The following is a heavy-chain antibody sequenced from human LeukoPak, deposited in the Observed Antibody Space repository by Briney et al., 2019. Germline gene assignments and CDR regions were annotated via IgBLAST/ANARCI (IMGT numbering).Heavy chain of an antibody. D-gene: IGHD3-3*01. CDR3: ARGTGAYYDFWSGYTSPYYFDY. CDR1: GGSISSYY. Sequence: SETLSLTCTVSGGSISSYYWSWIRQPPGKGLEWIGYIYYSGSTNYNPSLKSRVTISVDTSKNQLSLKLSSVTAADTAVYYCARGTGAYYDFWSGYTSPYYFDYWGQGTLVTVSS. V-gene: IGHV4-59*01. J-gene: IGHJ4*02. CDR2: IYYSGST.